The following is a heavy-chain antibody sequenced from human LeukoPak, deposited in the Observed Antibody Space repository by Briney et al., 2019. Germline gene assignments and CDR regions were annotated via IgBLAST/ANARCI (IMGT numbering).Heavy chain of an antibody. CDR3: ARGVSGWYYFDY. D-gene: IGHD6-19*01. V-gene: IGHV4-61*02. J-gene: IGHJ4*02. CDR2: QYATGAT. CDR1: GASIGSANYY. Sequence: PSETLSLTCTVSGASIGSANYYWTWIRQPAGKGLEWIGRQYATGATNYHPSLRSRVNMSIDTSKNHFSLMLTSVTAADTAVYYCARGVSGWYYFDYWGQGTLVTVSS.